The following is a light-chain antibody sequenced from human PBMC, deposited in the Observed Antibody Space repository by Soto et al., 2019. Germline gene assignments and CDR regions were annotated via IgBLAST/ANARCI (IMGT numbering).Light chain of an antibody. Sequence: EIVMTQSPATPSVSPGERATLSCRASQSVSSNLAWYQQKPGQAPRLLIYGASTRATGIPARFSGSGSGTEFTLTISSLQSEDFAVYYCQQYNNWPRTFGQGTKVDNK. CDR2: GAS. V-gene: IGKV3-15*01. J-gene: IGKJ1*01. CDR3: QQYNNWPRT. CDR1: QSVSSN.